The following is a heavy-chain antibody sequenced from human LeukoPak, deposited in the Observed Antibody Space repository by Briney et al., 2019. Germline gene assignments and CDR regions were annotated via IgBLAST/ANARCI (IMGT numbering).Heavy chain of an antibody. Sequence: PGGSLRLSCAASGFTFSTFWMTWVRQAPGKGLEWVANINLDGTEEHYVDSFLKGRFTISRDNAKDSLYLQMNDLRVEDTAVYYCATGRHDFLHWGQGTLVAVSS. CDR1: GFTFSTFW. D-gene: IGHD3/OR15-3a*01. V-gene: IGHV3-7*01. CDR3: ATGRHDFLH. CDR2: INLDGTEE. J-gene: IGHJ4*02.